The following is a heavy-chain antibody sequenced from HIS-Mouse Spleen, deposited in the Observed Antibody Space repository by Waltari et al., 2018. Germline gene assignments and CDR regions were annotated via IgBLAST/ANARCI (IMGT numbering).Heavy chain of an antibody. CDR1: GGSLSSYY. Sequence: QVQLQESGPGLVKPSEPLSLTCTVSGGSLSSYYWSWNRQPPGKGLEWIGYIYYSGSTNYNPSLKSRVTISVDTSKNQFSLKLSSVTAADTAVYYCARVKYSNAFDIWGQGTMVTVSS. D-gene: IGHD6-6*01. V-gene: IGHV4-59*01. CDR3: ARVKYSNAFDI. J-gene: IGHJ3*02. CDR2: IYYSGST.